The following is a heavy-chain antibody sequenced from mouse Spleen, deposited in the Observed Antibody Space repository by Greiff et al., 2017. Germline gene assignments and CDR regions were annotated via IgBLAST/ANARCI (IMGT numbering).Heavy chain of an antibody. CDR3: ARRGNYYAMDY. CDR1: GYTFTSYT. V-gene: IGHV1-4*01. Sequence: QVQLQQSGAELARPGASVKMSCKASGYTFTSYTMHWVKQRPGQGLEWIGYINPSSGYTKYNQKFKDKATLTADKSSSTAYMQLSSLTSEDSAFYYCARRGNYYAMDYWGQGTSVTVSS. J-gene: IGHJ4*01. CDR2: INPSSGYT.